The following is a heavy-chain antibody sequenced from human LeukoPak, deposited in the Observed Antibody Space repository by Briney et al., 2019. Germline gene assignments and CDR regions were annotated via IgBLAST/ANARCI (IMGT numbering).Heavy chain of an antibody. Sequence: GSLRLSCAASGFTFINYAMTWVRQAPGKGLEWIGEINHSGSTNYNPSLKSRVTISVDTSKNQFSLKLSSVTAADTAVYYCARVTRVWVTTFGYYYYGMDVWGQGTTVTVSS. CDR3: ARVTRVWVTTFGYYYYGMDV. V-gene: IGHV4-34*01. J-gene: IGHJ6*02. D-gene: IGHD3-16*01. CDR1: GFTFINYA. CDR2: INHSGST.